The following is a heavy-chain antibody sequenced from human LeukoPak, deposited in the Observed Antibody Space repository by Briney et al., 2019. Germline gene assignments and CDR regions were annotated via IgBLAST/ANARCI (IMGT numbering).Heavy chain of an antibody. CDR3: ARDSYDSSGYYYVDY. J-gene: IGHJ4*02. D-gene: IGHD3-22*01. V-gene: IGHV4-31*03. CDR1: GGSISSGYY. CDR2: IYYSGSA. Sequence: LSLTCTVSGGSISSGYYWSWIRQHPGKGLEWLGYIYYSGSAYYNPSLKSRITISVDTSKNQFSLKLDSVTAADTAVYYCARDSYDSSGYYYVDYWGQGTLVTVSS.